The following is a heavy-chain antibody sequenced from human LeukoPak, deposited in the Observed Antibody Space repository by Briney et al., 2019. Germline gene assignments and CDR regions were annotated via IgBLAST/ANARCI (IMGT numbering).Heavy chain of an antibody. J-gene: IGHJ4*02. CDR2: INHSGST. Sequence: PSETLSLTCAVYGGSFSGYYWSWIRQPPGKGLEWIGEINHSGSTNYNPSLKSRVTISVDTSKNQFSLKLSSVTAADTAVYYCARRYCGGDCPPRFDYWGQGTLVTVSS. CDR1: GGSFSGYY. D-gene: IGHD2-21*02. CDR3: ARRYCGGDCPPRFDY. V-gene: IGHV4-34*01.